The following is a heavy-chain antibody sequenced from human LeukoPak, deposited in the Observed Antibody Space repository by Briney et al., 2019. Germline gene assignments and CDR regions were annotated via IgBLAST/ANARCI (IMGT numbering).Heavy chain of an antibody. V-gene: IGHV4-59*01. CDR1: GGSISSYY. CDR2: IYYSGST. D-gene: IGHD3-10*01. CDR3: ARGGDPRTLYYYGSGSYYGFDP. Sequence: SETLSLTCTVSGGSISSYYWSWIRQPPGKGLEWIGYIYYSGSTNYNPSLKSRVTISVDTSKNQFSLKLSSVTAADTAVYYCARGGDPRTLYYYGSGSYYGFDPWGQGTLVTVSS. J-gene: IGHJ5*02.